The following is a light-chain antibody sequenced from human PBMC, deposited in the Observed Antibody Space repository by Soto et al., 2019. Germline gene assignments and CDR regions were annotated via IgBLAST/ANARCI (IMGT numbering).Light chain of an antibody. V-gene: IGLV2-14*01. CDR3: SSYTSSNTHV. Sequence: QSVLTQPASVSGSPGQSITISCTGTSSDVGGYNYVSWYQQNPGKVPKLMIYEVSNRPSGVSNRFSGSKSGNTASLTISGLQAEDEADYYCSSYTSSNTHVFGTGTKLTVL. CDR1: SSDVGGYNY. CDR2: EVS. J-gene: IGLJ1*01.